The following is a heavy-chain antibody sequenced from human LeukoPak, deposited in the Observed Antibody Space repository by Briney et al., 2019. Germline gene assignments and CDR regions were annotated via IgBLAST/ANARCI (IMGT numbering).Heavy chain of an antibody. J-gene: IGHJ6*03. Sequence: GGSLRLSCAASGFTFSSYAMHWVRQAPGKGLEWVAVISYDGSNKYYADSVKGRFTISRDNSKNTLYLQMNSLRAEDTAVYYCAKDKGQYYYYYYYMDVWGKGTTVTVSS. CDR2: ISYDGSNK. CDR1: GFTFSSYA. V-gene: IGHV3-30*04. CDR3: AKDKGQYYYYYYYMDV.